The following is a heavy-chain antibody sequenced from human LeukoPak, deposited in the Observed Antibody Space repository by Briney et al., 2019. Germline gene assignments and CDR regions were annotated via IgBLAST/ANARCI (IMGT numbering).Heavy chain of an antibody. CDR1: GFTFTRYG. V-gene: IGHV3-21*01. D-gene: IGHD5-18*01. CDR2: ISSSCTYK. J-gene: IGHJ6*03. CDR3: ARDPFNTAMVTYYYMDV. Sequence: PGGSLRLSCAASGFTFTRYGLHWVRQAPGKGLEWVSSISSSCTYKYYADSVKGRFTVSRDNAKNSLYLQMNSLRAEDTAVYYCARDPFNTAMVTYYYMDVWGKGTTVTVSS.